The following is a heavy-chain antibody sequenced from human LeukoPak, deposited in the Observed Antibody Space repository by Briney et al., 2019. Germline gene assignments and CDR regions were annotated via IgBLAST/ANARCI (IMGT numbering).Heavy chain of an antibody. V-gene: IGHV3-48*01. Sequence: PGGSLRLSCAASGFTFSSYDMDWVRQAPGKGLEWVSYISGSSSTKYYADSVKGRFFISRDNAKNSLCLQMNSLRAEDTAVYYCARDRKSGEWDLVPWGQGTLVTVSS. CDR1: GFTFSSYD. CDR3: ARDRKSGEWDLVP. D-gene: IGHD1-26*01. J-gene: IGHJ4*02. CDR2: ISGSSSTK.